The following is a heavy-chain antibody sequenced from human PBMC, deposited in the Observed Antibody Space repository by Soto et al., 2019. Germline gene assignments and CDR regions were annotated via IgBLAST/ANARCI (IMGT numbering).Heavy chain of an antibody. J-gene: IGHJ4*02. D-gene: IGHD4-17*01. Sequence: PSETLSLTCTVSGGSISSSDYYWSWIRQHPGKGLEWIGYIYYSGNTYYNPSLKSRLTISVDTSKNQFSLKLNSVTAADTAVSYCARGLSAATVVTCYFECWGQGTRATVSS. CDR3: ARGLSAATVVTCYFEC. CDR1: GGSISSSDYY. CDR2: IYYSGNT. V-gene: IGHV4-31*03.